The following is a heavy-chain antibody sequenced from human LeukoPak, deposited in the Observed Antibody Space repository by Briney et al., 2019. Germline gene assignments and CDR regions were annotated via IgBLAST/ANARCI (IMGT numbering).Heavy chain of an antibody. CDR2: IYYSGST. Sequence: SETLSLTCTVSGGSISSYYWSWIRQPPGKGLEWIGYIYYSGSTNYNPSLKSRVTISVYTSKNQFSLKLSSVTAADTAVYYCARAMSGSYPDAFDVWGQGTMVTVSS. V-gene: IGHV4-59*01. CDR1: GGSISSYY. J-gene: IGHJ3*01. CDR3: ARAMSGSYPDAFDV. D-gene: IGHD1-26*01.